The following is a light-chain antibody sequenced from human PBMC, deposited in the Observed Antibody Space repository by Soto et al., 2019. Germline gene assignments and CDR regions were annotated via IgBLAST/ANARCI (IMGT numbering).Light chain of an antibody. CDR1: HDIKNY. V-gene: IGKV1-33*01. J-gene: IGKJ2*02. CDR2: DAS. Sequence: IQMTQSPSSLSASVGDRVTLTCQASHDIKNYLIWYQQKAGRAPKLLIYDASSLGAGVSSRFSGSGSGTHFTLTITSLQTEDIATYYCQQFDSVPCTFGQGTKLEI. CDR3: QQFDSVPCT.